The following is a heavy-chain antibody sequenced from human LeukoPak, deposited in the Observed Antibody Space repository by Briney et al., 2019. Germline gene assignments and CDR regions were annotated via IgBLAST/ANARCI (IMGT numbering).Heavy chain of an antibody. D-gene: IGHD3-22*01. Sequence: GGSLRLSCAASGFTVSSNYMSWVRQAPGKGLEWVSAIYSGGSTYYADSVKGRFTISRDNSKNTLYLQMNSLRAEDTAVCYCARPYYDSSGYKDWGQGTLVTVSS. CDR3: ARPYYDSSGYKD. CDR2: IYSGGST. V-gene: IGHV3-53*01. J-gene: IGHJ4*02. CDR1: GFTVSSNY.